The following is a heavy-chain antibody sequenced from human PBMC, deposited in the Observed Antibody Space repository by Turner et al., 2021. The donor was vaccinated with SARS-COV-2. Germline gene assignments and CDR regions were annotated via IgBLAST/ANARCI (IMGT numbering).Heavy chain of an antibody. D-gene: IGHD2-2*01. V-gene: IGHV3-66*02. Sequence: EVHRVESGGGLVQPGGSLRLSCAASGCTVSSNYMNWARQAPGKGLEWVSVIYSGGITYYAASVKGRFTISRDNSKNTLYLQMNSLRAEDTALYYCARDLAGTSSLGGYFDYWGQGTLVTVSS. CDR1: GCTVSSNY. J-gene: IGHJ4*02. CDR3: ARDLAGTSSLGGYFDY. CDR2: IYSGGIT.